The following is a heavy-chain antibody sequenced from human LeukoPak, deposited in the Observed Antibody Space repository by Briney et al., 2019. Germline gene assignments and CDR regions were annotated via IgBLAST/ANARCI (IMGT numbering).Heavy chain of an antibody. J-gene: IGHJ4*02. V-gene: IGHV3-23*01. D-gene: IGHD3-22*01. CDR1: GITLSNYG. CDR3: AKRGVVIRVILVGFHKEAYYFDS. CDR2: ISGSGGST. Sequence: GGSLRLSCAVSGITLSNYGMSWVRQAPGKGLEWVAGISGSGGSTSYADSVKGRFTISRDNPRNTLYLQMNSLRAEDTAAYFCAKRGVVIRVILVGFHKEAYYFDSWGQGALVTVSS.